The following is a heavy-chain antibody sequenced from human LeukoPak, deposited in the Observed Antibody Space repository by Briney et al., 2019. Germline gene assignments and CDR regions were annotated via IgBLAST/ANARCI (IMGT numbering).Heavy chain of an antibody. CDR2: VFSSGST. Sequence: SETLSLTCTVSGVSMRSYYWSWIRQPPGKGLEWIGYVFSSGSTDYNPSLKSRVTMSDVTSRNQFSLNLRSVTAADTAVYYCTRGGWLRFDYWGQGILVTVSS. J-gene: IGHJ4*02. CDR3: TRGGWLRFDY. V-gene: IGHV4-59*01. D-gene: IGHD5-12*01. CDR1: GVSMRSYY.